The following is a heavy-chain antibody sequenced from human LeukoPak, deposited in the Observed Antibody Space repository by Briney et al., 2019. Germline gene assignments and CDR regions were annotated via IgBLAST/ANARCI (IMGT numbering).Heavy chain of an antibody. CDR1: GFTFSSYA. Sequence: PGGSLRLSCAASGFTFSSYAMSWVRQAPGKGLEWVSAISGSGGSTYYADSVKGRFTISRDNSKNTLYLQMNSLRAEDTAVYYCAKDRGSSASPRETNDAFDIWGQGTMVTVSS. J-gene: IGHJ3*02. CDR2: ISGSGGST. V-gene: IGHV3-23*01. CDR3: AKDRGSSASPRETNDAFDI. D-gene: IGHD6-6*01.